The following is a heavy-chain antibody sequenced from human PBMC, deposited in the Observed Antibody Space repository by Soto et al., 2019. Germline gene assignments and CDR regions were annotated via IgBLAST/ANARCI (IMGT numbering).Heavy chain of an antibody. D-gene: IGHD6-13*01. V-gene: IGHV1-69*08. Sequence: QVQLVQSGAEVKKPGSSMKVSCKASGGSFTSYTINWVRQVPGQGLEWMGRIMPLLDTAFYAQKFQGRVTMTADKSTSTAYMELNGLRSEDTALYYCAKGGPTSSSWFEGWFDPWGQGTLVTVSS. CDR2: IMPLLDTA. CDR3: AKGGPTSSSWFEGWFDP. J-gene: IGHJ5*02. CDR1: GGSFTSYT.